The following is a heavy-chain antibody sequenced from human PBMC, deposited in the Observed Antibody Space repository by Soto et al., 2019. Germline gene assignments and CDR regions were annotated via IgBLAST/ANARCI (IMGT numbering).Heavy chain of an antibody. CDR2: IDPSDSRT. CDR3: VRPFDSSGWYDY. Sequence: GESLKISCEASGYMFPIYHISWVRQMPGKGLEWVGKIDPSDSRTMYRPSSRARITISVDKSINTAYLQWSSLKASDTAMYYCVRPFDSSGWYDYWGQGTLVTVSS. V-gene: IGHV5-10-1*01. J-gene: IGHJ4*02. CDR1: GYMFPIYH. D-gene: IGHD6-19*01.